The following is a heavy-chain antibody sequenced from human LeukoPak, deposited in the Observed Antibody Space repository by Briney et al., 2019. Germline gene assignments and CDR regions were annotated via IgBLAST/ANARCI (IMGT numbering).Heavy chain of an antibody. V-gene: IGHV1-2*02. Sequence: ASVKVSCKASGYTLTGYYMHWVRQAPGQGLEWMGWINPNSGGTNYAQKFQGRVTMTRDTSISTAYMELSRLRSDGTAVYYCARVFPAGGFDYWGQGTLVTVSS. D-gene: IGHD3-16*01. CDR2: INPNSGGT. CDR3: ARVFPAGGFDY. J-gene: IGHJ4*02. CDR1: GYTLTGYY.